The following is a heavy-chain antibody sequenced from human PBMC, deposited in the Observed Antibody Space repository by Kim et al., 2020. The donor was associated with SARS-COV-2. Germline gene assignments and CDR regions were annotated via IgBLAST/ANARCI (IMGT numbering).Heavy chain of an antibody. CDR3: CRVGMGPTSRGGYVD. J-gene: IGHJ4*01. Sequence: GGSLRLSCAASGFTFSNHYMDWVRQAPGKGLEWVGRIRNKANSYTTEYAASVKGRFTISRDDSRNSLYLQMNGLKTDDTALYYCCRVGMGPTSRGGYVD. CDR2: IRNKANSYTT. V-gene: IGHV3-72*01. CDR1: GFTFSNHY. D-gene: IGHD1-26*01.